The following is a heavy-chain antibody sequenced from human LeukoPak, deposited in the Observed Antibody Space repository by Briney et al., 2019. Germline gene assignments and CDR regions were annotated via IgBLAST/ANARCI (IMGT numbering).Heavy chain of an antibody. Sequence: SETLSLTCTVSGGSISSYYWSWIRQPPGKGLEWIGYIYYSGSTNYNPSLKSRVTISVDTSKNQFSLKLSSVTAADTAVYYCARFRYDSSGYYFDAFDIWGQGTMVTVSS. CDR1: GGSISSYY. V-gene: IGHV4-59*01. CDR3: ARFRYDSSGYYFDAFDI. D-gene: IGHD3-22*01. J-gene: IGHJ3*02. CDR2: IYYSGST.